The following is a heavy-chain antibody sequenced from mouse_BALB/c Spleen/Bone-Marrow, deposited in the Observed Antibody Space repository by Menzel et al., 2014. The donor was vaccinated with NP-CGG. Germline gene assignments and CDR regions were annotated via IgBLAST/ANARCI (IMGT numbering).Heavy chain of an antibody. J-gene: IGHJ2*01. CDR2: ISNGGGSI. D-gene: IGHD2-4*01. Sequence: EVQLQESGGGLVQPGGSLKLSCAASGFTFSDYYMHWVRQTPEQRLEWVAYISNGGGSIYYPDTVKGRFAISRDNAKNTLYLQMRRLKLEYAAMDVCARHSDYDYFDYWGQGTTLTVSS. CDR3: ARHSDYDYFDY. CDR1: GFTFSDYY. V-gene: IGHV5-12*01.